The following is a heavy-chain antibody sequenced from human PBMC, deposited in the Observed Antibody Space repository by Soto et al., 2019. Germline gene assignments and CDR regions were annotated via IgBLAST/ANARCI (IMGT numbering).Heavy chain of an antibody. CDR2: IKSKTDGGTT. V-gene: IGHV3-15*07. D-gene: IGHD6-19*01. J-gene: IGHJ4*02. Sequence: GGSLRLSCAASGFTFSNAWMNWVRQAPGKGLEWVGFIKSKTDGGTTEYAASVKGRFTISRDDSKSIAYLQMNSLKTEDTAVYYCTRARWVAGHPIDYWGQGTLVTVSS. CDR1: GFTFSNAW. CDR3: TRARWVAGHPIDY.